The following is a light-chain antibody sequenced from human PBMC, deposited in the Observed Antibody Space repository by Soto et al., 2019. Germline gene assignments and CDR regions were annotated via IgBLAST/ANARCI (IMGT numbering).Light chain of an antibody. CDR3: QTWGAGIQV. CDR2: VNSDGGH. CDR1: SGHSSYG. Sequence: QPVLTQSPSASASLGASVKLTCTLSSGHSSYGIAWHQQQPEKGPRFLMKVNSDGGHNKGDGIPDRFSCSSSGAERYLTISSLQSEDEADYYCQTWGAGIQVFGGGTKLTVL. V-gene: IGLV4-69*01. J-gene: IGLJ3*02.